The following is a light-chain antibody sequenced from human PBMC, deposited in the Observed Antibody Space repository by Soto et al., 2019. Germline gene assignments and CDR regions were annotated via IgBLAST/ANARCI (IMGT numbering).Light chain of an antibody. J-gene: IGKJ3*01. CDR2: AAS. CDR3: QIYNSAPRGFT. Sequence: DIQMTQSPSSLSASVGDRVTITCRASQGFINYLAWYQQKPGKVPKLLIYAASTLQSEVSSRFSGSGSGTNFTPTISSLQPEDVATYYCQIYNSAPRGFTFGPGTKVDIK. CDR1: QGFINY. V-gene: IGKV1-27*01.